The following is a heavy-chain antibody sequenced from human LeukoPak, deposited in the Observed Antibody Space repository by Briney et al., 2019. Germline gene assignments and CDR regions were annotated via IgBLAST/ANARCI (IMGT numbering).Heavy chain of an antibody. J-gene: IGHJ4*02. CDR1: EFTVSSNF. D-gene: IGHD3-3*01. V-gene: IGHV3-53*01. CDR3: AREILPYFTIFGVVTLDLDY. Sequence: GGSLRLSCAASEFTVSSNFMSWVRQAPGKGLEWVSVIYSGGSTYYADSVKGRFTISRDNSRNTLYLQMNSVRAEDTAVYYCAREILPYFTIFGVVTLDLDYWGQGTLVTVSS. CDR2: IYSGGST.